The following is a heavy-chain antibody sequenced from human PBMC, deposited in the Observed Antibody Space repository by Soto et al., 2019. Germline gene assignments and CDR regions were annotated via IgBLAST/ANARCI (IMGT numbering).Heavy chain of an antibody. V-gene: IGHV3-23*01. CDR2: ISGSGTST. D-gene: IGHD6-19*01. CDR1: GFTFSNFA. J-gene: IGHJ4*02. Sequence: EVQLLESGGALVQPGGSLRLSCAASGFTFSNFAMNWVRQAPGKGLEWVSAISGSGTSTYDADSVKGRFSISRDNSKNTLYLQMNSLRAEDTAVYYCAKDRKSGSGWYWDYWGQGTLVTVSS. CDR3: AKDRKSGSGWYWDY.